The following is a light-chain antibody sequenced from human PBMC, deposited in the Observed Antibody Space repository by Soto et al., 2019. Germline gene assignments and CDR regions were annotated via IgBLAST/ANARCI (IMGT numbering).Light chain of an antibody. CDR3: SSFTSSSTWV. V-gene: IGLV2-14*01. J-gene: IGLJ3*02. CDR1: SSDVGGYNY. Sequence: QSALTQPASVSESPGQSIAISCTGTSSDVGGYNYVSWYQQHPGKAPKLMIYEVSNRPSGVSNRFSGSKSGNTASLTISGLQAEDEADYYCSSFTSSSTWVFGGGTKLTVL. CDR2: EVS.